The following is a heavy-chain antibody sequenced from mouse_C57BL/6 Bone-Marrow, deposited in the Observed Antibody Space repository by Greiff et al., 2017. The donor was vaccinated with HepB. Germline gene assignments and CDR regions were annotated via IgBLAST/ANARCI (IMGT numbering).Heavy chain of an antibody. Sequence: VHVKQSGAELVRPGASVKLSCTASGFNIKDDYMHWVKQRPEQGLEWIGWIDPENGDTEYASKFQGKATITADTSSNTAYLQLSSLTSEDTAVYYCTTDGYYKENAMDYWGQGTSVTVSS. CDR3: TTDGYYKENAMDY. J-gene: IGHJ4*01. CDR1: GFNIKDDY. V-gene: IGHV14-4*01. D-gene: IGHD2-3*01. CDR2: IDPENGDT.